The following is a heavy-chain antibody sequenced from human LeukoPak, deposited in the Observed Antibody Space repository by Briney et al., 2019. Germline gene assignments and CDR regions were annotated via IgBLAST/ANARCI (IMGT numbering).Heavy chain of an antibody. D-gene: IGHD6-19*01. V-gene: IGHV3-7*01. J-gene: IGHJ4*02. Sequence: GGSLRLSCAASGFTFSSYWMSWARQAPGKGLEWVANIKQDGSEKYYVDSVKGRFTISRDNAKNSLYLQMNSLRAEDTAVYYCASGGYSSGWYYFDYWGQGTLVTVSS. CDR1: GFTFSSYW. CDR2: IKQDGSEK. CDR3: ASGGYSSGWYYFDY.